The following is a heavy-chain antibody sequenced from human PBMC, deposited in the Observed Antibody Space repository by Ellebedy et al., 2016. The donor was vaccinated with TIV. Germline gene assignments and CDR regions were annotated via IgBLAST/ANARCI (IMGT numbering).Heavy chain of an antibody. J-gene: IGHJ4*02. V-gene: IGHV3-30*18. Sequence: GESLKISCAASGFTFSSYGMHWVRQAPGKGLEWVAVISYDGSNKYYADSVKGRFTISRDNSKNTLYLQMNSLRAEDTAVYYCAKDLPGIAVAGLPYCWGQGTLVTVSS. CDR3: AKDLPGIAVAGLPYC. CDR2: ISYDGSNK. D-gene: IGHD6-19*01. CDR1: GFTFSSYG.